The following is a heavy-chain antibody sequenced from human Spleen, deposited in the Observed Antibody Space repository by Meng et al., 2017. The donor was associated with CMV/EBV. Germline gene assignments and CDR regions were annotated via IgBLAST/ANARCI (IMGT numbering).Heavy chain of an antibody. CDR2: IIPILGIA. CDR1: GYTFASYD. CDR3: ARGRGYYYGMDV. Sequence: SVKVSCKASGYTFASYDINWVRQAPGQGLEWMGRIIPILGIANYAQKFQGRVTITADKSTSTAYMELSSLRSEDTAVYYCARGRGYYYGMDVWGQGTTVTVSS. V-gene: IGHV1-69*04. J-gene: IGHJ6*02.